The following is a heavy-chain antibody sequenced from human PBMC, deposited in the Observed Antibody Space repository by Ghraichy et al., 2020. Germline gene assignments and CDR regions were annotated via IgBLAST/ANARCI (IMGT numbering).Heavy chain of an antibody. CDR3: ASGGYGDYYYGMDV. J-gene: IGHJ6*02. D-gene: IGHD4-17*01. Sequence: GGSLRLSCAASGFTVSSNYMSWVRQAPGKGLEWVSVIYSGGSTYYADSVKGRFTISRDNSKNTLYLQMNSLRAEDTAVYYCASGGYGDYYYGMDVWGQGTTVTVSS. CDR2: IYSGGST. V-gene: IGHV3-53*01. CDR1: GFTVSSNY.